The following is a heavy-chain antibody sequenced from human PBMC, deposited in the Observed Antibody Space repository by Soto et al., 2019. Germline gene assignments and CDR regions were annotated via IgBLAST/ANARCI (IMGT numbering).Heavy chain of an antibody. Sequence: GGSLRLSCAASGFTFSSYSMNWVRQAPGKGLEWVSSISSSSSYIYYADSVKGRFTISRDNAKNSLYLQMNSLRAEDTAVYYCVRAAYCGGDCYQVGFDYWGQGTLVTVSS. CDR3: VRAAYCGGDCYQVGFDY. V-gene: IGHV3-21*01. D-gene: IGHD2-21*02. CDR2: ISSSSSYI. J-gene: IGHJ4*02. CDR1: GFTFSSYS.